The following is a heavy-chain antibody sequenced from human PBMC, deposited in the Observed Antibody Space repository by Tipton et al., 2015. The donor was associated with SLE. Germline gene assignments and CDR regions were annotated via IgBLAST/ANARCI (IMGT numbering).Heavy chain of an antibody. Sequence: TLSLTCTVSGGSISSGSYYWSWIRQPAGKGLEWIGYIYYSGSTYYNPSLKSRVTISVDTSKNQFSLKLSSVTAADTAVYYCARDFPPHNYGAFDIWGQGTMVTVSS. CDR2: IYYSGST. J-gene: IGHJ3*02. V-gene: IGHV4-31*03. CDR1: GGSISSGSYY. D-gene: IGHD3-16*01. CDR3: ARDFPPHNYGAFDI.